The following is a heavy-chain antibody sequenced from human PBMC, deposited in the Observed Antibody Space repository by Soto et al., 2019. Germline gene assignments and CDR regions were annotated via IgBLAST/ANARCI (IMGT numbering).Heavy chain of an antibody. D-gene: IGHD3-22*01. V-gene: IGHV1-2*04. CDR3: ARDHNDSSGYYYLFDY. J-gene: IGHJ4*02. Sequence: QVQLVQSGAEVKKPGASVKVSCKASGYTFTSYGISWVRQAPGQGLEWMGWINPNSGGTNYAQKFQGWVTMTRDTSISTAYMELSRLRSDDTAVYYCARDHNDSSGYYYLFDYWGQGTLVTVSS. CDR2: INPNSGGT. CDR1: GYTFTSYG.